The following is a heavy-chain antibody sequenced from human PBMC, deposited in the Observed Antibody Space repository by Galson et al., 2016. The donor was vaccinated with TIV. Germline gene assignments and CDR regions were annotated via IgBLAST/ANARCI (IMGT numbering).Heavy chain of an antibody. CDR3: ARSPRSFRITTVRAANWYFDI. D-gene: IGHD3-10*01. Sequence: SLRLSCAASGFTFSTYWMSWVRQAPGKGLQWVANIKQDGSEKYYGDSVKGRFTISRDNAKNSLHLQMNSLRAEDTAVYYCARSPRSFRITTVRAANWYFDIWGQGTMVTVSS. J-gene: IGHJ3*02. CDR2: IKQDGSEK. CDR1: GFTFSTYW. V-gene: IGHV3-7*01.